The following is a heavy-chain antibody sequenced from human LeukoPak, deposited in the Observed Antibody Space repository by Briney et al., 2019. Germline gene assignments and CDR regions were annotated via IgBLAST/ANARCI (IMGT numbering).Heavy chain of an antibody. D-gene: IGHD6-19*01. CDR3: AGGKVSGWYLDY. V-gene: IGHV3-48*03. CDR2: ISSSGSTI. J-gene: IGHJ4*02. CDR1: GFTFSSYE. Sequence: GGSLRLSCAASGFTFSSYEMNWVRQAPGKGLEWVSYISSSGSTIYYADSVKGRFTISRDNAENSLYLQMNSLRAEDTAVYYCAGGKVSGWYLDYWGQGTLVTVSS.